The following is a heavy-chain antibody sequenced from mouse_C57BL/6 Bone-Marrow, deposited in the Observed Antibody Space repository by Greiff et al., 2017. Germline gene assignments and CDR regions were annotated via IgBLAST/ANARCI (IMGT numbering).Heavy chain of an antibody. D-gene: IGHD1-1*01. CDR2: ISNLAYSI. CDR1: GFTISDYG. J-gene: IGHJ4*01. V-gene: IGHV5-15*01. CDR3: ARPIYYYGSSHYAMDY. Sequence: EVMLVESGGGLVQPGGSLKLSCAASGFTISDYGMAWVRQAPRKGPEWVAFISNLAYSIYYADTVTGRFTISRENAKNTLYLEMSSLRSEDTAMYYCARPIYYYGSSHYAMDYWGQGTSVTVSS.